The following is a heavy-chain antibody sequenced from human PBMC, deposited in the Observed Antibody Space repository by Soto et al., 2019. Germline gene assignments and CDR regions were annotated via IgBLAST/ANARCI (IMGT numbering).Heavy chain of an antibody. V-gene: IGHV3-74*01. Sequence: PGGSLRLSCAASGFTFSSYWMHWVRQALGKGLMWVSRIHNDGSTTRYADSVKGRFTISRDNAKNTLYLQMSSLRVEDTAVYYCARDNWNSYWGQGTLVTVSS. CDR2: IHNDGSTT. CDR1: GFTFSSYW. J-gene: IGHJ4*01. CDR3: ARDNWNSY. D-gene: IGHD1-7*01.